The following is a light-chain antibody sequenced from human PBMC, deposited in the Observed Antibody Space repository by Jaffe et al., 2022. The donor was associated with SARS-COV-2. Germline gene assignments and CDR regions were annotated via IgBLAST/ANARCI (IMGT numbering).Light chain of an antibody. J-gene: IGLJ1*01. Sequence: QSALTQPASVTGSPGQSITISCTGTSSDVGGFNYVSWYQQHPGEVPKLVISDVYNRPSGVSNRFSGSKSGNTASLTISGLQAGDEADYYCYSYTTNRNWVFGTGTKVTVL. CDR1: SSDVGGFNY. CDR3: YSYTTNRNWV. CDR2: DVY. V-gene: IGLV2-14*03.